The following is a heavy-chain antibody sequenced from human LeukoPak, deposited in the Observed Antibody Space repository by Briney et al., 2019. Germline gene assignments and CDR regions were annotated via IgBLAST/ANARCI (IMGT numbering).Heavy chain of an antibody. V-gene: IGHV3-53*04. CDR3: ARGVGLGGPGGDNWFLS. CDR1: GFTVSAKY. D-gene: IGHD3-16*01. CDR2: IYSGGGT. Sequence: GGYLRLSCAASGFTVSAKYMSWVRQGPGKGLDWISYIYSGGGTNYADSVKGRFTSARHNSKNTLYLQMNCLRPEDTAVNYCARGVGLGGPGGDNWFLSWGEGALVTVSS. J-gene: IGHJ5*01.